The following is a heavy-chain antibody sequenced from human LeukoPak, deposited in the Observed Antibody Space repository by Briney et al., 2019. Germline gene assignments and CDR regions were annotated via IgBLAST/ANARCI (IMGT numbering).Heavy chain of an antibody. CDR2: INAGNGNT. CDR3: ARGLYGDYVPDAFDI. V-gene: IGHV1-3*01. J-gene: IGHJ3*02. CDR1: GYTFTSYA. D-gene: IGHD4-17*01. Sequence: GASVKVSCRASGYTFTSYAMHWVRQAPGQRLEWMGWINAGNGNTKYSQKFQGRVTITRDTSASTAYMELSSLRSEDTAVYYCARGLYGDYVPDAFDIWGQGTMVTVSS.